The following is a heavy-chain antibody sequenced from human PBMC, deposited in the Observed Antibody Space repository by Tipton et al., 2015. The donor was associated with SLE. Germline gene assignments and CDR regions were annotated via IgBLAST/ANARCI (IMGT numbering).Heavy chain of an antibody. CDR2: IYTSGST. CDR3: ARDPHYYDSSGYSGGWFDP. Sequence: TLSLTCTVSGGSISSGSYYWSWIRQPAGKGLEWIGRIYTSGSTNYNPSLKSRVTISVDTSKNQFSLKLSSVTAADTAVYYCARDPHYYDSSGYSGGWFDPRGQGTLVTVSS. V-gene: IGHV4-61*02. CDR1: GGSISSGSYY. D-gene: IGHD3-22*01. J-gene: IGHJ5*02.